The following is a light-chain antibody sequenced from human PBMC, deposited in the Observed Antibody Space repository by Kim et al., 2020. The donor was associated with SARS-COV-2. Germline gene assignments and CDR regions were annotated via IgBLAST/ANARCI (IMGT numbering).Light chain of an antibody. CDR3: QQSDSTPYT. J-gene: IGKJ2*01. CDR1: QSSGSY. CDR2: AAS. Sequence: SASVGDRVTITCRASQSSGSYLDWYQQKPGKAPKLLIYAASSLHSGVPSRFSGSGSGTDFTLTISSLQPEDFATYYCQQSDSTPYTFGQGTKLEIK. V-gene: IGKV1-39*01.